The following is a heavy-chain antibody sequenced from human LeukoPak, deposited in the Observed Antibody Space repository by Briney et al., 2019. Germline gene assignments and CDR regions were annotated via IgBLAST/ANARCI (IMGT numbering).Heavy chain of an antibody. J-gene: IGHJ3*02. Sequence: SETLSLTCSVSGASMSDYYWSWIRQPAGKGLEWIGRIYTSGNTNYNPSLRSRVTMSIDASKSEFSLNLRSVTAADTALYYCATDIALVPATSPSGAFDIWGHGTVVTVSS. CDR1: GASMSDYY. CDR2: IYTSGNT. CDR3: ATDIALVPATSPSGAFDI. D-gene: IGHD2-2*01. V-gene: IGHV4-4*07.